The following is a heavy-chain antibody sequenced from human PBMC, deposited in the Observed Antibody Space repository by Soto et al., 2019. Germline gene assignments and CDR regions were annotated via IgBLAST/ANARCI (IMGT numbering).Heavy chain of an antibody. J-gene: IGHJ4*02. CDR3: AKAGLTGTTFDY. CDR1: GFSFSNCW. Sequence: GGSLRLSCAASGFSFSNCWMHWVRQAPGMGLVWVSHINSDGSSTTYADSVKGRFTISRDNSKNTLYLQMNSLRAEDTAVYYCAKAGLTGTTFDYWGQGTLVTVSS. CDR2: INSDGSST. D-gene: IGHD1-7*01. V-gene: IGHV3-74*01.